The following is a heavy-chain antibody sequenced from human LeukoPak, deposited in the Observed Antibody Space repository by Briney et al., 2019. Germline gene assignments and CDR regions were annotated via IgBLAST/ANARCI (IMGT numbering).Heavy chain of an antibody. V-gene: IGHV4-30-4*01. CDR3: ARQGAYCGGDCYSGAGTYYYYGMDV. D-gene: IGHD2-21*02. CDR2: IYYSGST. Sequence: SETLSLTCTVSGGSISSGDYYWSWIRQPPGKGLEWIGYIYYSGSTYYNPSLKSRVTISVDTSKNQFSLKLSSVTAADTAVYYCARQGAYCGGDCYSGAGTYYYYGMDVWGQGTTVTVSS. CDR1: GGSISSGDYY. J-gene: IGHJ6*02.